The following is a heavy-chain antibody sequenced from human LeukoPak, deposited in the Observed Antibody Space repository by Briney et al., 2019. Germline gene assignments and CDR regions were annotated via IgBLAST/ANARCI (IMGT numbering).Heavy chain of an antibody. Sequence: PSETLCLTCTVSGGSISSSSYYWGWIRQPPGKGLEWIGSIYYSGSTYYNPSLKSRVTISVDTSKNQFSLKLSSVTAADTAVYYCARCLDYGEGRGGWFDPWGQGTLVTVSS. V-gene: IGHV4-39*01. D-gene: IGHD4-17*01. CDR2: IYYSGST. J-gene: IGHJ5*02. CDR1: GGSISSSSYY. CDR3: ARCLDYGEGRGGWFDP.